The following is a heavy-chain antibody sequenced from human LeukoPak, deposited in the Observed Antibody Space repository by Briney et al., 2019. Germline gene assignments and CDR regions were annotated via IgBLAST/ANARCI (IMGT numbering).Heavy chain of an antibody. V-gene: IGHV3-33*01. CDR1: GFTFRNDG. CDR3: ARGVVGATTGWYFDL. CDR2: IWSEESNK. J-gene: IGHJ2*01. Sequence: GRSLRLSCAASGFTFRNDGMHWVRQAPGKGLEWVGVIWSEESNKYYAHSVKGRFTISRDNVKDTLYLHMNRLRAEDTTVYYCARGVVGATTGWYFDLWGRGTLVTVSS. D-gene: IGHD1-26*01.